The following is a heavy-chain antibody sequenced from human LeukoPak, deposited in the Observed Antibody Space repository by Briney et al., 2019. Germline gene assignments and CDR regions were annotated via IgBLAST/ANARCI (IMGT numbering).Heavy chain of an antibody. CDR1: GYRFTSYW. CDR2: ISPVDSDT. J-gene: IGHJ5*02. CDR3: ARRGNTAMVEGNWFDP. V-gene: IGHV5-51*01. Sequence: GESLKISCKGSGYRFTSYWIGWVRQMPGKGLEWMGIISPVDSDTRYSPSFQGQVTISADKSISTAYLQWSSLKASDTAMYYCARRGNTAMVEGNWFDPWGQGTLVTVSS. D-gene: IGHD5-18*01.